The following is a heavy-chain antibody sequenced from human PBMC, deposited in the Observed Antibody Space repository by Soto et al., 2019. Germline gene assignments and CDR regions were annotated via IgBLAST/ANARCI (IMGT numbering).Heavy chain of an antibody. J-gene: IGHJ4*02. Sequence: QVQLVQSGPDVKMPGASVRVSCKASGYTFTRHYIHWLRQAPGQGLEWMGIINPSGGSTSYPQKFQDRVTMTRDTSTSTVYMELSNLRSEDTAVYYCARDHVEVPSALYYFDYWGQGTLVTVSS. V-gene: IGHV1-46*03. CDR2: INPSGGST. D-gene: IGHD2-2*01. CDR1: GYTFTRHY. CDR3: ARDHVEVPSALYYFDY.